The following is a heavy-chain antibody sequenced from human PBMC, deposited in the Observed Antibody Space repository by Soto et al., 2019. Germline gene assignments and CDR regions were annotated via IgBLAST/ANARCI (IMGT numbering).Heavy chain of an antibody. D-gene: IGHD3-16*01. J-gene: IGHJ4*02. CDR2: IYWDDDK. CDR1: GFSLSTSGMG. Sequence: QITLKESGPTLVKPTQTLTLTCTFSGFSLSTSGMGVGWIRQPPGKALEWLAVIYWDDDKQYRPSLRNRLTNTKDTSKSQMVLTKTNVDPEDTATYYCARLIWRGINHYFDYWAQGSLVTVSS. V-gene: IGHV2-5*02. CDR3: ARLIWRGINHYFDY.